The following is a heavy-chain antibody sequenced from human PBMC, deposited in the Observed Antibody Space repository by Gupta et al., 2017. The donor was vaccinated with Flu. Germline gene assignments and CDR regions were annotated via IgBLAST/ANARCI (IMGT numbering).Heavy chain of an antibody. D-gene: IGHD5-18*01. Sequence: SSWAMSWVRQAPGKGLEWVSTISISGGSTYYADSGKGRFTISRDNSKNTLYLLMNSLRAEDTAVYYCAKVEKRGYSYGLDYWGQGTLVTVSS. V-gene: IGHV3-23*01. CDR1: SSWA. CDR3: AKVEKRGYSYGLDY. J-gene: IGHJ4*02. CDR2: ISISGGST.